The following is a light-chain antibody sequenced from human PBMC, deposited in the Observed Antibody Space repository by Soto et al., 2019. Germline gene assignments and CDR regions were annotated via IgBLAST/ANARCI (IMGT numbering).Light chain of an antibody. CDR1: QSVRND. CDR3: QQRTNWPPT. CDR2: SAS. J-gene: IGKJ4*01. V-gene: IGKV3-11*01. Sequence: EIVLTQSPATLSLSPGERATLSCRASQSVRNDLVWYHQKPGQAPRVLIYSASNRATGIPARFSGSGSGTDFTLTISSLEPEDFAVYYFQQRTNWPPTFGGGTKLEMK.